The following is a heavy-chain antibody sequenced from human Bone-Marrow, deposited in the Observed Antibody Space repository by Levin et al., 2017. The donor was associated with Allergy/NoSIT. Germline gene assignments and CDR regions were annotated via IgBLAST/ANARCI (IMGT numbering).Heavy chain of an antibody. V-gene: IGHV3-23*01. CDR2: ISGSGHRT. CDR1: GFTFGNFA. D-gene: IGHD5-24*01. Sequence: PGGSLRLSCAASGFTFGNFAMSWVRQAPGKGLEWVAVISGSGHRTDYAESVKGRFTISRDNSMNMLFLQLNSLRVDDTAVYHCAKGMRWLQFDALDYWGQGSLVTVSS. J-gene: IGHJ4*02. CDR3: AKGMRWLQFDALDY.